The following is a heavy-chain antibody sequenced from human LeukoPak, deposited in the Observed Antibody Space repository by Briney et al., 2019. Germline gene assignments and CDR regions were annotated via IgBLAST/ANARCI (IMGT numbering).Heavy chain of an antibody. J-gene: IGHJ5*01. D-gene: IGHD1-7*01. CDR3: ARGPVGTTHDS. V-gene: IGHV1-69*13. CDR1: GGTFSNYA. CDR2: IIPIFGTA. Sequence: SVKVSCKASGGTFSNYAISWVRQAPGQGLEWMGGIIPIFGTANYAHNFQGRVTITADGSTNTAYMELSSLKSEDTAVYYCARGPVGTTHDSWGQGTLVTVSS.